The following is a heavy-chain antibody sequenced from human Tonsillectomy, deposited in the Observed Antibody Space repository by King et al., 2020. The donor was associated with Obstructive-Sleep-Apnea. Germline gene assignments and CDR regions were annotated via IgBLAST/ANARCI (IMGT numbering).Heavy chain of an antibody. V-gene: IGHV4-59*11. CDR2: IYYSGNT. Sequence: VQLQESGPGLVKPSETLSLTCTVSGGSISSHYCSWIRQPPGKGLEWIGYIYYSGNTNYKPSLKSRVTISVNTSKNQFSLKLSSVTAADTAVYYCARGGIEHYDYWGQGTLVTVSS. CDR1: GGSISSHY. D-gene: IGHD6-13*01. CDR3: ARGGIEHYDY. J-gene: IGHJ4*02.